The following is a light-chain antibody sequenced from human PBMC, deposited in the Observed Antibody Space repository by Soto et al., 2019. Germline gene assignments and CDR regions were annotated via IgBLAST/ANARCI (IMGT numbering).Light chain of an antibody. CDR2: NNH. CDR3: SAWDDSLSIVL. Sequence: QSVLTQPPSASGAPGQRVTISCSGSSANIGDNSVNWYQKFPGKAPRLLIYNNHHRPSGVPDRFSGSKSGTSGSLAISGLLSEDEADYYCSAWDDSLSIVLFGGGTQLTAL. CDR1: SANIGDNS. J-gene: IGLJ2*01. V-gene: IGLV1-44*01.